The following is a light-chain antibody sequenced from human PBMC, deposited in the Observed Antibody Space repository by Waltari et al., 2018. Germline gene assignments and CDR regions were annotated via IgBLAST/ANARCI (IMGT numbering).Light chain of an antibody. J-gene: IGLJ3*02. CDR1: SSNIGSNT. Sequence: QSVLTQPPSASGTPGQWVTISCSGSSSNIGSNTVNWYQQLPGTAPKLLIYSNNQRPSGVPDRFSGSKSGTSASLAISGLQSEDEADYYCAAWDDSPNGPVFGGGTKLTVL. CDR3: AAWDDSPNGPV. CDR2: SNN. V-gene: IGLV1-44*01.